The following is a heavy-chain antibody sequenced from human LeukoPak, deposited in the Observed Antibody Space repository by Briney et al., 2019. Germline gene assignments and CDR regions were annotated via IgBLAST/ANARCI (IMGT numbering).Heavy chain of an antibody. Sequence: ASVKVSCKASGYTFTSYGISWVRQAPGQGLEWMGWISAYNGNTNYAQKLQGRVTMTTDTSTSTAYMELRSLRSDDTAVYYCARDPQGSSSVYSDYWGQGTLVTVSS. D-gene: IGHD6-6*01. V-gene: IGHV1-18*01. CDR2: ISAYNGNT. CDR3: ARDPQGSSSVYSDY. CDR1: GYTFTSYG. J-gene: IGHJ4*02.